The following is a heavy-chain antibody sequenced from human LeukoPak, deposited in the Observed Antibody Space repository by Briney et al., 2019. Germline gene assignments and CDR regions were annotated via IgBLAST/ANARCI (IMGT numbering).Heavy chain of an antibody. D-gene: IGHD2-15*01. Sequence: GGSLRLSCAASGFTFSSYAVSWVRQAPGKGLEWVSAISGSGGSTYYADSVKGRFTISRDNSKNTLYLQMNSLRAEDTAVYYCATSVVVVAYFDYWGQGTLVTVSS. CDR1: GFTFSSYA. CDR3: ATSVVVVAYFDY. CDR2: ISGSGGST. J-gene: IGHJ4*02. V-gene: IGHV3-23*01.